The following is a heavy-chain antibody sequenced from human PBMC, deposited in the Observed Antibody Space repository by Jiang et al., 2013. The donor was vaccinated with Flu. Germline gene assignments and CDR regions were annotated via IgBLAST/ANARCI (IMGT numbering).Heavy chain of an antibody. CDR1: GGTFSSYA. V-gene: IGHV1-69*10. Sequence: SCKASGGTFSSYAISWVRQAPGQGLEWMGGIIPILGIANYAQKFQGRVTITADKSTSTAYMELSSLRSEDTAVYYCARDGGHLDAFDIWGQGTMVTVSS. J-gene: IGHJ3*02. D-gene: IGHD3-16*01. CDR3: ARDGGHLDAFDI. CDR2: IIPILGIA.